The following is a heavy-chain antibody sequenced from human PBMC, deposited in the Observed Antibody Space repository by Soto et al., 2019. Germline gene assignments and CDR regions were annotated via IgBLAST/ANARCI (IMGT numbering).Heavy chain of an antibody. CDR1: GGSISSSSYY. CDR2: IYYSGST. CDR3: ARHRGYYDFWSGNAPWFDP. Sequence: QLQLQESGPGLVKPSETLSLTCTVSGGSISSSSYYWGWIRQPPGKGLEWIGSIYYSGSTYYNPSLKSRVTISVDTSKNQFSLKLSSVTAADTAVYYCARHRGYYDFWSGNAPWFDPWGQGTLVTVSS. J-gene: IGHJ5*02. D-gene: IGHD3-3*01. V-gene: IGHV4-39*01.